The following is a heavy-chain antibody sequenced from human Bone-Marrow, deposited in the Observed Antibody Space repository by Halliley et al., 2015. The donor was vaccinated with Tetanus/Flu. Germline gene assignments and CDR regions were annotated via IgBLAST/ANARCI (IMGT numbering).Heavy chain of an antibody. J-gene: IGHJ5*02. CDR3: AREWGYSKGMNWIDP. V-gene: IGHV4-59*01. Sequence: WIGLIDSGRTPSNPPLKSRVAISTDTSKNQFSLRLTSVTAADTAVYFCAREWGYSKGMNWIDPWGRGTLVTVAS. CDR2: IDSGRT. D-gene: IGHD4-4*01.